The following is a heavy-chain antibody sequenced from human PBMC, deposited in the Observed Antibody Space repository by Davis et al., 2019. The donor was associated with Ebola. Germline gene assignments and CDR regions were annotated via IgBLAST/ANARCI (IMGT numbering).Heavy chain of an antibody. V-gene: IGHV3-7*03. CDR3: AGSGYYFY. Sequence: GESLKISCAASGFTFSSYGMHWVRQAPGKGLEWVANIKQDGSEKYYVDSVKGRFTISRDNAKNSLYLQMNSLRAEDTAVYYCAGSGYYFYWGQGTLVTVSS. D-gene: IGHD3-3*01. CDR1: GFTFSSYG. CDR2: IKQDGSEK. J-gene: IGHJ4*02.